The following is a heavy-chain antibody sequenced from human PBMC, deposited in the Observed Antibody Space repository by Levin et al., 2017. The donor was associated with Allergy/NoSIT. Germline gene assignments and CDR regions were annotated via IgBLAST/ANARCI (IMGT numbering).Heavy chain of an antibody. J-gene: IGHJ4*02. CDR2: IYPGDSDT. CDR1: GYSFTSYW. Sequence: GESLKISCKGSGYSFTSYWIGWVRQMPGKGLEWMGIIYPGDSDTRYSPSFQGQVTISADKSISTAYLQWSSLKASDTAMYYCARLGYHSGSYIGDFDYWGQGTLVTVSS. V-gene: IGHV5-51*01. D-gene: IGHD1-26*01. CDR3: ARLGYHSGSYIGDFDY.